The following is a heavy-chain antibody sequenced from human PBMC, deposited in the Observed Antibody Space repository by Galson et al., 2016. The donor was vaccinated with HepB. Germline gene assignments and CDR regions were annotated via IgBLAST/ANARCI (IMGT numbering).Heavy chain of an antibody. CDR2: IVHNGERT. CDR3: AAGMGYGWFDP. V-gene: IGHV3-23*01. J-gene: IGHJ5*02. CDR1: GLTLSTSD. D-gene: IGHD1-1*01. Sequence: SLRLSCAASGLTLSTSDLSWVRQAPGKGLEWVSAIVHNGERTYYAESVKGRSTMSRDNSKNTLFLQMHSLRADDTAVYYCAAGMGYGWFDPWGQGTLVTVSS.